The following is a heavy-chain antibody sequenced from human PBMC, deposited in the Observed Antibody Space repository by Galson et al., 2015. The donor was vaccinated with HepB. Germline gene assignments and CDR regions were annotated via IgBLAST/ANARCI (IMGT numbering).Heavy chain of an antibody. J-gene: IGHJ3*02. CDR3: ARDLGYCSGGSCYRRRGAFDI. CDR1: GYTFTSYG. D-gene: IGHD2-15*01. V-gene: IGHV1-18*04. Sequence: SVKVSCKASGYTFTSYGISWVRQAPGQGLEWMGWISAYNGNTNYAQKLQGRVTMTTDTSTSTAYMELRSLRSDDTAVYYCARDLGYCSGGSCYRRRGAFDIWGQGTMVTVSS. CDR2: ISAYNGNT.